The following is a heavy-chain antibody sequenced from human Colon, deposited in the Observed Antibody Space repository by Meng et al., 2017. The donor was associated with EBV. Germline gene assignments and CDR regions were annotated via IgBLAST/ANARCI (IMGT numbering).Heavy chain of an antibody. CDR1: GGSISSGGFY. Sequence: QVQLQESGPGLVXPXXXXXLTXTXSGGSISSGGFYWSWIRQHPGKGLEWIGYIYYSGSTYYNPSLRSRVAISIDTSKNQFSLKLTSVTAADTAVYYCASLYGDSSVWYLDLWGRGTLVTVSS. V-gene: IGHV4-31*03. J-gene: IGHJ2*01. D-gene: IGHD4-17*01. CDR3: ASLYGDSSVWYLDL. CDR2: IYYSGST.